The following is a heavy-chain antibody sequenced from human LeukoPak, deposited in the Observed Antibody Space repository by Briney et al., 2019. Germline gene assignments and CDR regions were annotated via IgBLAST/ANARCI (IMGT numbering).Heavy chain of an antibody. Sequence: SETLSLTCTVSDGSISRYYWSWIRQPPGKGLEWIGHIYYSGSSNYNPSLKSRVTISVDTSKNQFSLKLSSLTATDTAVYYCARHGLGGGRTGSGMDVWGQGTTVTVSS. CDR3: ARHGLGGGRTGSGMDV. CDR2: IYYSGSS. CDR1: DGSISRYY. V-gene: IGHV4-59*01. D-gene: IGHD2-15*01. J-gene: IGHJ6*02.